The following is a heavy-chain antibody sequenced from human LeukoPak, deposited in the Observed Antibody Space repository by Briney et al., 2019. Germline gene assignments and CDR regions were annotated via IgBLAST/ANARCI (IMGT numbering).Heavy chain of an antibody. CDR1: GFTFSSYA. Sequence: GGSLRLSCAASGFTFSSYAMHWVRQAPGKGLEYVSAISSNGGSTYYANSVKGRFTISRDNSKNTLYLQMGSLRAEDMAVYYCARGLRLRFLGWHTPPRPYYFDYWGQGTLVTVSS. CDR3: ARGLRLRFLGWHTPPRPYYFDY. V-gene: IGHV3-64*01. J-gene: IGHJ4*02. CDR2: ISSNGGST. D-gene: IGHD3-3*01.